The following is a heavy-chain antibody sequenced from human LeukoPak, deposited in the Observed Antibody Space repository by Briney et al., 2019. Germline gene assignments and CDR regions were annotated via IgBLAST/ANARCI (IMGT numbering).Heavy chain of an antibody. CDR1: GGSFSGYY. V-gene: IGHV4-34*01. Sequence: PSETLSLTCAVYGGSFSGYYWSWIRQPPGKGLEWVGEINHSGSTNYNPSLKSRVTISVDTSKNQFSLKLSSVTAADTAVYYCARAVDTAMVTKFDYWGQGTLVTVSS. D-gene: IGHD5-18*01. CDR3: ARAVDTAMVTKFDY. CDR2: INHSGST. J-gene: IGHJ4*02.